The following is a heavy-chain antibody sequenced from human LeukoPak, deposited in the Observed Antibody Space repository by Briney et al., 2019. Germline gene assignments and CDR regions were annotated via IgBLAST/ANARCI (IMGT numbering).Heavy chain of an antibody. CDR2: IKGDGSVK. CDR1: GFTFGSYW. D-gene: IGHD4-17*01. CDR3: VRVAPYGDFLGDAFDI. V-gene: IGHV3-7*02. Sequence: GGSLRLSCAASGFTFGSYWMSWVRQAPGKGLEWVANIKGDGSVKYYVDSVKGRFTISRDNAQNTLYLQMNSLRPEDTAVYFCVRVAPYGDFLGDAFDIWGQGTMVTVSS. J-gene: IGHJ3*02.